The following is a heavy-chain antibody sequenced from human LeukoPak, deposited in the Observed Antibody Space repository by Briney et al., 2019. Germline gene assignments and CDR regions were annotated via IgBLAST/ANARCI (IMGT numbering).Heavy chain of an antibody. CDR1: GFTVSSNY. V-gene: IGHV3-53*01. Sequence: GGSLRLSCAASGFTVSSNYMSWVRQAPGKGLEWVSVIYSGGSTYYADSVKGRFTISRDNSKNTLYLQMNSLRAEDTAVYHCARELYYYDSSGSHNWFDPWGQGTLVTVSS. J-gene: IGHJ5*02. CDR2: IYSGGST. D-gene: IGHD3-22*01. CDR3: ARELYYYDSSGSHNWFDP.